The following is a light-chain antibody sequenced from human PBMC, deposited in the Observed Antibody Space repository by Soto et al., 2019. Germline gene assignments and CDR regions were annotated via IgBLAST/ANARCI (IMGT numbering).Light chain of an antibody. J-gene: IGKJ3*01. Sequence: EIVLTQSPGTLPLSPGERATLSCRASQTITLNYLAWYQQKPGQAPRLLIYGVSTRATGIPDKFSGSGSGTDFTLTISRLEPEDFAVYYCQQYGSSPFTFGPGSKVDIK. CDR1: QTITLNY. V-gene: IGKV3-20*01. CDR2: GVS. CDR3: QQYGSSPFT.